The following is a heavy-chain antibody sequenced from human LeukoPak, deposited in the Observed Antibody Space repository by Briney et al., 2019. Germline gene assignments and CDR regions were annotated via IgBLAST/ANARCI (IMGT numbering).Heavy chain of an antibody. D-gene: IGHD5-18*01. Sequence: ASVKVSCKASGYTFTSYAMHWVRQAPGQRLEWMGWINAGNGNTKYLQKFQGRVTITRDTSASTAYMELSSLRSEDTAVYYCATGYSYGLNWFDPWGQGTLVTVSS. CDR2: INAGNGNT. CDR1: GYTFTSYA. J-gene: IGHJ5*02. CDR3: ATGYSYGLNWFDP. V-gene: IGHV1-3*01.